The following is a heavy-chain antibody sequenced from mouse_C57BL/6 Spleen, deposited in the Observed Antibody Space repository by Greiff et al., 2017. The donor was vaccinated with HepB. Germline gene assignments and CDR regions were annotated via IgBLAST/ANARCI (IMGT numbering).Heavy chain of an antibody. CDR2: INPYNGDT. V-gene: IGHV1-20*01. Sequence: EVQLQQSGPELVKPGDSVKISCKASGYSFTGYFMNWVMQSHGKSLEWIGRINPYNGDTFYNQKFKGKATLTVDKSSSTAHMERRSLTSEDSAVYYCARGDYYFGYWGQGTTLAVSS. CDR3: ARGDYYFGY. D-gene: IGHD2-13*01. CDR1: GYSFTGYF. J-gene: IGHJ2*01.